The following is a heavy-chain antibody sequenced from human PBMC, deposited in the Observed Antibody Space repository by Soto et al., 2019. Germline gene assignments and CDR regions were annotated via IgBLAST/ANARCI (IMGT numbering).Heavy chain of an antibody. CDR3: ARAQLQDLGIVVVTVDAFDI. J-gene: IGHJ3*02. CDR1: GFTFSSYA. CDR2: ISGSGGST. V-gene: IGHV3-23*01. D-gene: IGHD2-21*02. Sequence: GGSLRLSCAASGFTFSSYAMSWVRQAPGKGLEWVSAISGSGGSTYYADSVKGRFTISRDNSKNTLYLQMNSLRAEDTAVYYFARAQLQDLGIVVVTVDAFDIWGQGTMVTVSS.